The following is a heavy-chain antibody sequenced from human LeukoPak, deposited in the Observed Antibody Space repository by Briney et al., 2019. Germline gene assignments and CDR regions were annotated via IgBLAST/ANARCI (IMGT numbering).Heavy chain of an antibody. V-gene: IGHV3-30*04. Sequence: GGSLRLSCAASGFTFSSYAMHWVRQAPGKGLEWWAVISYDGSNKYYADSVKGRFTISRDNSKNTLYLQMNSLRAEDTAVYYCARVYCSSTSCAETGYSYYGMDVWGKGTTVTVSS. CDR1: GFTFSSYA. CDR3: ARVYCSSTSCAETGYSYYGMDV. J-gene: IGHJ6*04. CDR2: ISYDGSNK. D-gene: IGHD2-2*01.